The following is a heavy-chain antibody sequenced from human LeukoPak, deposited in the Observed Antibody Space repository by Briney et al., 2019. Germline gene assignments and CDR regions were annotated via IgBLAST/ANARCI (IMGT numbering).Heavy chain of an antibody. V-gene: IGHV4-59*01. D-gene: IGHD3-10*01. Sequence: SETLSLTCTVSGGSISSYYWSWIRLPPGKGLQWLGYISSTGSTNYNPSLRSRVTFSVDTSKNHFSLRLSSVTAADTAVYYCARHGPGSYYTLQNWFDPWGQGTLVTVSS. CDR3: ARHGPGSYYTLQNWFDP. CDR1: GGSISSYY. CDR2: ISSTGST. J-gene: IGHJ5*02.